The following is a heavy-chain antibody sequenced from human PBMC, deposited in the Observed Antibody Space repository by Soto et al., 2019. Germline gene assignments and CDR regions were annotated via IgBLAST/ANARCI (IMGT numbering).Heavy chain of an antibody. CDR2: INPYSGGA. J-gene: IGHJ5*02. CDR1: GYTFTGYF. D-gene: IGHD3-10*01. V-gene: IGHV1-2*02. CDR3: ARVIRGAYYNSPLDT. Sequence: QVQLLQSGAEVKKPGASVKVSCKASGYTFTGYFMHWVRQAPGQGLEWMGWINPYSGGADYAQSFQGRVTMTRDTSISTVYMELSRLRFDDTAEYYCARVIRGAYYNSPLDTWGQGTVVTVSS.